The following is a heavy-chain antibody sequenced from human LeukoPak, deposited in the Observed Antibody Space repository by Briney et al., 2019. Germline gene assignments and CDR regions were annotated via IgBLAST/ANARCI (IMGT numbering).Heavy chain of an antibody. V-gene: IGHV3-23*01. D-gene: IGHD1-26*01. J-gene: IGHJ6*03. CDR2: ISGSGGST. CDR1: GFTFSSYG. Sequence: PGGSLRLSCAASGFTFSSYGMSWVRQAPGKGLEWVSAISGSGGSTYYADSVKGRFTISRDNSKNTLYLQMNSLRAEDTAVYYCAKGLGQWELFYYYYYMDVWGKGTTVTISS. CDR3: AKGLGQWELFYYYYYMDV.